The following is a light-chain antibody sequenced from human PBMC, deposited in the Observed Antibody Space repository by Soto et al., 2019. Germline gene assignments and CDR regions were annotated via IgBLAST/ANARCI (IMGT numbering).Light chain of an antibody. V-gene: IGKV1-5*03. CDR2: KAS. CDR1: QSISPW. J-gene: IGKJ1*01. CDR3: QQYYTYPWT. Sequence: DIQMTQSPSTLPASVGDRLTITCRASQSISPWLAWYQQRPGKGPKLLIYKASNLQGGVSSRFGGSGSGTEFTLTISGLQPDDFATYYCQQYYTYPWTFGHGTKVEIK.